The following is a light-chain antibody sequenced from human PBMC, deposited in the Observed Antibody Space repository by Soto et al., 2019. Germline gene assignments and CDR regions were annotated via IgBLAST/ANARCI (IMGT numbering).Light chain of an antibody. V-gene: IGKV3-15*01. CDR2: GAS. Sequence: EIVMSHSPATLSVYPWERATLSFRASQSVSSNLAWYQHKPGQAPRLLIYGASTRATGIPAGFSGSGSGTEFTLTINSLQSEDFAVYYCQHFNNWPLTFGGGTKVDI. CDR1: QSVSSN. CDR3: QHFNNWPLT. J-gene: IGKJ4*01.